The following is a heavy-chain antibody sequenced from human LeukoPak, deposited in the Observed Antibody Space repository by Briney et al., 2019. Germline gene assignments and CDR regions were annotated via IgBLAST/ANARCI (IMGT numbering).Heavy chain of an antibody. D-gene: IGHD6-13*01. V-gene: IGHV3-23*01. J-gene: IGHJ4*02. CDR3: AKVSWANYFDY. Sequence: GGSLRLSCAASGFTFSSYAMSWVRQAPGKGLEWVSTISGSGGNTYHADSVRGRFTISRDNSKNTLYLQMNSLRAEDTAIYYCAKVSWANYFDYRGQGTLVTVSS. CDR1: GFTFSSYA. CDR2: ISGSGGNT.